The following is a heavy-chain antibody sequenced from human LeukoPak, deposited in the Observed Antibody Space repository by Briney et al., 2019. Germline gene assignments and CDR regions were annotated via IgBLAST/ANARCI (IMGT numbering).Heavy chain of an antibody. Sequence: PSETLSLTCTVSGGSISSYYWSWVRQPPGKGLEWIGYIYYSGGTNYNPSLKSRVTISVDTSKNQFSLKLSSVTAADTAVYYCARDRYYYMDVWGKGTTVTVSS. CDR3: ARDRYYYMDV. V-gene: IGHV4-59*01. CDR2: IYYSGGT. CDR1: GGSISSYY. J-gene: IGHJ6*03.